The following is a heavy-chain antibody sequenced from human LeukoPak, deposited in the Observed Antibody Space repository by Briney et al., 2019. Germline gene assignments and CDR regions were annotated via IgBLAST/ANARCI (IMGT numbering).Heavy chain of an antibody. J-gene: IGHJ4*02. CDR1: GDSISSGAYY. D-gene: IGHD4-17*01. Sequence: PSQTLSLTCAVPGDSISSGAYYWNWIRQAPGKGPEWIGNIYRGRTRFNPSLTSRVTISLDMSKNQVSLNLTSVTAADTAIYYCAREGEYGDSYYWGQGTQVIVSA. CDR2: IYRGRT. V-gene: IGHV4-30-2*01. CDR3: AREGEYGDSYY.